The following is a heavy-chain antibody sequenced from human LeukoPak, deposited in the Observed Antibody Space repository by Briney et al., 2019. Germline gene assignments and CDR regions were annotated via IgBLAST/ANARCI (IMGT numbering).Heavy chain of an antibody. CDR3: ARAYATWLYEVNGAFDI. CDR2: IWYDGSNK. CDR1: GFTFSSYT. V-gene: IGHV3-33*01. J-gene: IGHJ3*02. Sequence: PGTSLRLSCGASGFTFSSYTMHWVRQAPGKGLEWVAVIWYDGSNKYYADSVKGRFTVSRDNSKKTLYVQMNSLRAEDTAVYYCARAYATWLYEVNGAFDIWGQGTMSPSLQ. D-gene: IGHD2-8*01.